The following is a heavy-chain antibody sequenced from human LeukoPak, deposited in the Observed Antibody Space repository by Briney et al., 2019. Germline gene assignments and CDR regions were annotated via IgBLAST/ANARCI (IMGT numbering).Heavy chain of an antibody. Sequence: GASVKVSCKTSGYTFINYHIHWVRQAPAQGLEWMGIINPDGGSTSYAQKFRGRLTITRDTSTSTVYMEFSSLTSEDTALYYCAPSLRDYGAREGYYMDVWAKGTTVIVSS. J-gene: IGHJ6*03. CDR2: INPDGGST. CDR3: APSLRDYGAREGYYMDV. D-gene: IGHD4-17*01. V-gene: IGHV1-46*01. CDR1: GYTFINYH.